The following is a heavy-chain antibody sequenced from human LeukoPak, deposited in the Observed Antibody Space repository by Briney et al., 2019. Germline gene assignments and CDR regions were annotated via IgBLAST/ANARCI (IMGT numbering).Heavy chain of an antibody. V-gene: IGHV3-7*01. D-gene: IGHD4-17*01. Sequence: GGSLRLSCVASGFSFRSYWMSWVRQAPGKGLEWVANIKEDGSKKNHLESVKGRFTISRDNAKNFLYLQMNSLRVEDTALYYCARDGDGRGEDFDYWGQGILVTVSS. CDR1: GFSFRSYW. CDR2: IKEDGSKK. CDR3: ARDGDGRGEDFDY. J-gene: IGHJ4*02.